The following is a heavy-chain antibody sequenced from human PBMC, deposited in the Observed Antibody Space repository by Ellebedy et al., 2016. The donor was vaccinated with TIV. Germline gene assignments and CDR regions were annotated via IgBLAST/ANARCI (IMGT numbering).Heavy chain of an antibody. CDR1: GDSMSTYY. J-gene: IGHJ4*02. CDR3: ARESHRYYYEPRFDY. D-gene: IGHD3-22*01. V-gene: IGHV4-59*01. Sequence: MPSETLSLTCTVSGDSMSTYYWGWIRQPPGKGLEWIGNIYYSGSTDYNPSLKSRVTISVDTSKNQFSLKLSSVTAADTAVYYCARESHRYYYEPRFDYWGQGILVTVSS. CDR2: IYYSGST.